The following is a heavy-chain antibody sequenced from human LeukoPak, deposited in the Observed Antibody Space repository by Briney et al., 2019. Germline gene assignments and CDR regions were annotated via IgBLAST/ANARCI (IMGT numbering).Heavy chain of an antibody. CDR3: ARPDGYSSSWVWFDP. J-gene: IGHJ5*02. Sequence: PGGSLRLSCAASGFTFSSYWMHWVRQAPGKGLVWVSRINSDGSSTSYADSVKGRFTISRDNAKNTLYLQMNSLRAEDTAVYYCARPDGYSSSWVWFDPWGPGTLVTVSS. D-gene: IGHD6-13*01. CDR2: INSDGSST. V-gene: IGHV3-74*01. CDR1: GFTFSSYW.